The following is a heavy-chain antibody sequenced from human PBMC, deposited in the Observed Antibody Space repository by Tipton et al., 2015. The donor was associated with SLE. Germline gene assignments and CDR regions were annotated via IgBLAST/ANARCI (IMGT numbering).Heavy chain of an antibody. V-gene: IGHV3-48*04. D-gene: IGHD6-19*01. CDR2: ISSSSSTI. J-gene: IGHJ4*02. Sequence: SLRLSCAASGFTFSSYSMNWVRQAPGKGLEWVSYISSSSSTIYYADSVKGRFTISRDNAKNSLYLQMNSLRAEDTAVYYCARSEQWLVPYFDYWGQGTLVTVSS. CDR1: GFTFSSYS. CDR3: ARSEQWLVPYFDY.